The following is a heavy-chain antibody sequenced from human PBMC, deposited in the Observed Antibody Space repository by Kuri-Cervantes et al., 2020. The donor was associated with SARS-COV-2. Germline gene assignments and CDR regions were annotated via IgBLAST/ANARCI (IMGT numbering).Heavy chain of an antibody. D-gene: IGHD3-16*02. CDR1: GGSISSHY. V-gene: IGHV4-59*11. CDR2: IYYSGST. CDR3: ARDAEVITFGGVIVRYAFDI. Sequence: SETLSLTCTVSGGSISSHYWSWIRQPPGKGLEWIGYIYYSGSTYYNPSLKSRVTISVDTSKNQFSLKLSSVTAADTAVYYCARDAEVITFGGVIVRYAFDIWGQGTMVTVSS. J-gene: IGHJ3*02.